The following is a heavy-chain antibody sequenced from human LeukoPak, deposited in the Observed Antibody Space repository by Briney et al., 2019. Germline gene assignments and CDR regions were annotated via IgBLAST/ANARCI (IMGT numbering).Heavy chain of an antibody. J-gene: IGHJ4*02. CDR2: ISYDGSNK. Sequence: PGGSLRLSCAASGFTFSSYAMRWVRQAPGKGLEWVAVISYDGSNKYYADSVKGRFTISRDNSKNTLYLQMNSLRAEDTAVYYCARAPLSPYHYDPQRPKGYFDCWGQGTLVTVSS. V-gene: IGHV3-30-3*01. CDR3: ARAPLSPYHYDPQRPKGYFDC. CDR1: GFTFSSYA. D-gene: IGHD3-22*01.